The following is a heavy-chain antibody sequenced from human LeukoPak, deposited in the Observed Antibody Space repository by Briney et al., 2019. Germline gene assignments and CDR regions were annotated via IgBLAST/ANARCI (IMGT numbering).Heavy chain of an antibody. V-gene: IGHV4-34*01. CDR2: INHSGST. Sequence: PSETLSLTCAVYGGSFSGYYWSWIRQPPGKGLEWIGEINHSGSTNYNPSLKSRVTISVDTPKNQFSLKLSSVTAADTAVYYCARGDGYNRFTDALYNWFDPWGQGTLVTVSS. CDR1: GGSFSGYY. CDR3: ARGDGYNRFTDALYNWFDP. D-gene: IGHD5-24*01. J-gene: IGHJ5*02.